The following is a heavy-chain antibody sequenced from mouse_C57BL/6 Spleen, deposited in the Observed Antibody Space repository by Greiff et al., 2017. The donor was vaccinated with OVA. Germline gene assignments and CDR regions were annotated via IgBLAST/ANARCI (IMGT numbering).Heavy chain of an antibody. J-gene: IGHJ1*03. D-gene: IGHD4-1*01. CDR3: ARDNGTGTGYFDV. V-gene: IGHV5-4*01. CDR2: ISDGGSYT. CDR1: GFTFSSYA. Sequence: EVKLQESGGGLVKPGGSLKLSCAASGFTFSSYAMSWVRQTPEKRLEWVATISDGGSYTYYPDNVKGRFTISRDNAKNNLYLQMSHLKSEDTAMYYCARDNGTGTGYFDVWGTGTTVTVSS.